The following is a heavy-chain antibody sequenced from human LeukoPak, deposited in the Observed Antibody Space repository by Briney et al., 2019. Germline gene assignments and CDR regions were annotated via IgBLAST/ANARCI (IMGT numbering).Heavy chain of an antibody. CDR3: ARDTNWQRDY. J-gene: IGHJ4*02. D-gene: IGHD6-25*01. V-gene: IGHV1-18*01. Sequence: ASVTVSCKASGYTFTSFGIAWVRQAPGQGLEWVGWISTSSDQRRYAHMLQDRVTMTTDTSTSTAYMELRSLRSDDAGVYYCARDTNWQRDYWSQGTLVTASS. CDR2: ISTSSDQR. CDR1: GYTFTSFG.